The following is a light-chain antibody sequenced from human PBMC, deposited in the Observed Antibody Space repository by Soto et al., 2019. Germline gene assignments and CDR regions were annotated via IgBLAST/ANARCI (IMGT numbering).Light chain of an antibody. Sequence: DIVMTQSPDSLAVSLGERATINCKSSQSVLYSSNNKNYLAWYQQKPGQPPKLLIYWASTRESGVPDRFSGSASGTDFTLTISRLQAEDVEVYYCQQYYSTPWTFGQGTKVDIK. CDR1: QSVLYSSNNKNY. V-gene: IGKV4-1*01. CDR3: QQYYSTPWT. J-gene: IGKJ1*01. CDR2: WAS.